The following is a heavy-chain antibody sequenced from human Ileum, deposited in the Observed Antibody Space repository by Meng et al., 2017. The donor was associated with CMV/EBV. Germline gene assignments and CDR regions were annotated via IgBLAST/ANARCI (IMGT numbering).Heavy chain of an antibody. J-gene: IGHJ4*02. V-gene: IGHV1-8*01. CDR2: MNPNSGNT. CDR1: GYTFTSYD. D-gene: IGHD6-13*01. Sequence: CKASGYTFTSYDINWVRQATGQGLEWMGWMNPNSGNTGYAQKCQGRVTMTRNTSISTAYMELSSLRSEDTAVYYCARGRRSSSDLDYWGQGTLVTVSS. CDR3: ARGRRSSSDLDY.